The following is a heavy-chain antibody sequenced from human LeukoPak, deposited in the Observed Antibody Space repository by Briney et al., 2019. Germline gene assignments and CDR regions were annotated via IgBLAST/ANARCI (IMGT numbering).Heavy chain of an antibody. CDR1: GGSISSNNW. D-gene: IGHD3-10*01. V-gene: IGHV4-4*02. Sequence: SETLSLTCAVAGGSISSNNWWSWVRQPPGKGLEWIGEIHHSGRTNHNPSLKSRVTISVDKSKNQFSLKLSSVTAADTAVYYCASAVPTYYYGSGSSYAFDIWGQGTMVTVSS. CDR3: ASAVPTYYYGSGSSYAFDI. J-gene: IGHJ3*02. CDR2: IHHSGRT.